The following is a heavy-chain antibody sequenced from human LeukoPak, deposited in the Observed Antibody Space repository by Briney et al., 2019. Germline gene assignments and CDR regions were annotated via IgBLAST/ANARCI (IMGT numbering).Heavy chain of an antibody. Sequence: GGSLRLSCAASGFTFDDYAMHWVRQAPGKGLEWVSGISWNSGSIGYADSVKGRFTISRDNAKNSLYLQMNSLRAEDMALYYFAKVTAAGTFDYWGQGTLVTVSS. CDR3: AKVTAAGTFDY. V-gene: IGHV3-9*03. D-gene: IGHD6-13*01. J-gene: IGHJ4*02. CDR2: ISWNSGSI. CDR1: GFTFDDYA.